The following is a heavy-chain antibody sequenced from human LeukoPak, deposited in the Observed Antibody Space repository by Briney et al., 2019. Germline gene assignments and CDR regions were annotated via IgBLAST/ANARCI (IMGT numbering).Heavy chain of an antibody. D-gene: IGHD3-22*01. CDR1: GFTFSSYG. CDR2: INSDGSST. CDR3: ASLGEYYYDSSGSDYFDY. J-gene: IGHJ4*02. Sequence: GGSLRLSCAASGFTFSSYGMHWVRQAPGKGLVWVSRINSDGSSTSYADSVKGRFTISRDNAKNTLYLQMNSLRAEDTAVYYCASLGEYYYDSSGSDYFDYWGQGTLVTGPS. V-gene: IGHV3-74*01.